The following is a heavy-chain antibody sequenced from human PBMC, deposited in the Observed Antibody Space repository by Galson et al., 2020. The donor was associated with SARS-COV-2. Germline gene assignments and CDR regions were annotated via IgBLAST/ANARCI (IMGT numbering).Heavy chain of an antibody. Sequence: SETLSLPCAVYGGSFSGYYWSWIRQPPGKGLEWIGKIHHRGSTNYNPSLKSRVTISVDTSKSQFSLKLSSVTAADTALYYCARPVKHYYDSSAYYDYWGQGTLVTVSS. CDR2: IHHRGST. V-gene: IGHV4-34*01. CDR1: GGSFSGYY. J-gene: IGHJ4*02. D-gene: IGHD3-22*01. CDR3: ARPVKHYYDSSAYYDY.